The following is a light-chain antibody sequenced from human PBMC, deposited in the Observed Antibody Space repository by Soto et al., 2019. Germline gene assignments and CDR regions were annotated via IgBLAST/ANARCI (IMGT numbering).Light chain of an antibody. V-gene: IGKV3-20*01. CDR3: QHYGDSRFT. CDR2: GAS. J-gene: IGKJ3*01. Sequence: EIVLTQSPGTLSLSPGERATLSCRASQSVSSSHLAWYQQKPGQAPRLLIYGASSRATGIPDRFSGSGSGTDFTLTISRLEPEDFAVYYCQHYGDSRFTFGPGTKVDIK. CDR1: QSVSSSH.